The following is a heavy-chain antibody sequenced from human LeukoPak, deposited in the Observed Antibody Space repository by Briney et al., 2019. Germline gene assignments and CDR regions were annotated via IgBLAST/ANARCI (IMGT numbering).Heavy chain of an antibody. CDR1: GFTLSSYA. J-gene: IGHJ4*02. Sequence: PGGSLRLSCAASGFTLSSYAMHWVRQAPGKGLEWVAVISYDGSNKYYADSVKGRFTISRDNSKNTLYLQMNSLRAEDTAVYYCARSRSVIHPAAYWGQGTLVTVSS. V-gene: IGHV3-30-3*01. D-gene: IGHD3-16*02. CDR2: ISYDGSNK. CDR3: ARSRSVIHPAAY.